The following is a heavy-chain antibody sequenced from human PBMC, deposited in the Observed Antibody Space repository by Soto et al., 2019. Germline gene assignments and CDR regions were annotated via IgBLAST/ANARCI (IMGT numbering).Heavy chain of an antibody. J-gene: IGHJ5*02. CDR2: IYATGTT. CDR3: VRDGTKTLRDWFDP. D-gene: IGHD1-1*01. V-gene: IGHV4-4*07. CDR1: GASISGFY. Sequence: SETLSLTCTVSGASISGFYWSWIRKSAGKGLEWIGRIYATGTTDYNPSLKSRVMMSVDTSKKQFSLKLRSVTAADTAVYYCVRDGTKTLRDWFDPWGQGISVTV.